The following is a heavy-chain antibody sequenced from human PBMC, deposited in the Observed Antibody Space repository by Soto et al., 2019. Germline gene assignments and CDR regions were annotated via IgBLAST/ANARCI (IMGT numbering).Heavy chain of an antibody. CDR3: ARKGVAFDY. Sequence: GGSLSLSCAASGFTFSSYSMNWGRQAPGKGLEWISYISTTSSSIYYADSVKGRFTISRDNAKNSLFLQMNSLRDEDTAVYYCARKGVAFDYWGQGALVTVSS. V-gene: IGHV3-48*02. D-gene: IGHD3-3*01. CDR1: GFTFSSYS. J-gene: IGHJ4*02. CDR2: ISTTSSSI.